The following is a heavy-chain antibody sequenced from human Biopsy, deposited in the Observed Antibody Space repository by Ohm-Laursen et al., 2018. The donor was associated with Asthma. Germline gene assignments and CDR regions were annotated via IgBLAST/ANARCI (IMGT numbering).Heavy chain of an antibody. J-gene: IGHJ4*02. V-gene: IGHV3-15*01. CDR2: IKSKTDGGTT. D-gene: IGHD2/OR15-2a*01. Sequence: GSLRLSCAASGFTFGSYGLHWVRQAPGKGLEWVGRIKSKTDGGTTDYAAPVKGRFTISRDDSKNTLYLQMNSLKTEDTAVYYCTTGFWLTFDYWGQGTLVTVSS. CDR1: GFTFGSYG. CDR3: TTGFWLTFDY.